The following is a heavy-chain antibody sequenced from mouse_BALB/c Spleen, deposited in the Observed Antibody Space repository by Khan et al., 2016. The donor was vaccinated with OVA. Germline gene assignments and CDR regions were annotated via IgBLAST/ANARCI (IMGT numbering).Heavy chain of an antibody. Sequence: EVQLQESGPGLVKPSQSLSLTCTVTGYSITSDYAWNWIRPFPGNKLEWMGYISYSGHTSYNPSLKSRISITRDTSKNQFFLQLNSVTTEDTATYYCARSVTITTVVATDFDYWGQGTTLTVSS. V-gene: IGHV3-2*02. CDR3: ARSVTITTVVATDFDY. CDR2: ISYSGHT. CDR1: GYSITSDYA. J-gene: IGHJ2*01. D-gene: IGHD1-1*01.